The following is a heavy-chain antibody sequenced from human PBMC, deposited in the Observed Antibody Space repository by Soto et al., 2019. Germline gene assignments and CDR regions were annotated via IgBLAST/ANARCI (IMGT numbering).Heavy chain of an antibody. D-gene: IGHD4-17*01. CDR1: GGTFSSYA. CDR3: ASFDYGGNSGAFDI. Sequence: SVKVSCKASGGTFSSYAVSWVRQAPGQGLEWMGGIIPIFGTANYAQKFQGRVTITADKSTSTAYMELSSLRSEDTAVYYCASFDYGGNSGAFDIWGQGTMVTVSS. J-gene: IGHJ3*02. V-gene: IGHV1-69*06. CDR2: IIPIFGTA.